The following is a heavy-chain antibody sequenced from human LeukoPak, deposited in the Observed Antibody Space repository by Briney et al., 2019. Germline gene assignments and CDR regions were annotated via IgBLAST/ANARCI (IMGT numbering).Heavy chain of an antibody. CDR3: ATKQWLAPPPDS. D-gene: IGHD6-19*01. J-gene: IGHJ4*02. CDR2: INTVGAVT. Sequence: PGGSLRLSCAASGFTFSKYWMLWVRHAPGKGLESVSRINTVGAVTTYADSLKGRFTVSRDNADNTMFLQMNSVRGEDTAVYYCATKQWLAPPPDSWGQGT. CDR1: GFTFSKYW. V-gene: IGHV3-74*01.